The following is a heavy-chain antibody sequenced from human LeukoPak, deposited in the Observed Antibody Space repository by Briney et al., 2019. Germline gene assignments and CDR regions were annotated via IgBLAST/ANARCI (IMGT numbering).Heavy chain of an antibody. CDR2: ISYSGST. V-gene: IGHV4-59*01. J-gene: IGHJ6*02. CDR1: GGSINNYY. D-gene: IGHD3-3*02. Sequence: SETLSLTCTVSGGSINNYYWSWLRQPPGKRLEWVGYISYSGSTNYNPSLKSRVTISIDTSKNRFSLKLTSVTAADSAVYYCATVSTNIYYAMDVWGQGTTVTVSS. CDR3: ATVSTNIYYAMDV.